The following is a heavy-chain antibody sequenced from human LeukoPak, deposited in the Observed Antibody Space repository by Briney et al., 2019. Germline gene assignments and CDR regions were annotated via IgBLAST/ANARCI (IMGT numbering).Heavy chain of an antibody. CDR3: VGMMVYALDY. D-gene: IGHD2-8*01. CDR2: FAPEDAEI. J-gene: IGHJ4*02. Sequence: ASVKVSCKVSGYSLTDLSMHWVRQAPGKGLEWMGGFAPEDAEIVYAPQFQGRVTMTRDTSTSTVYMELSSLRSEDTAVYYRVGMMVYALDYWGQGTLVTVSS. CDR1: GYSLTDLS. V-gene: IGHV1-24*01.